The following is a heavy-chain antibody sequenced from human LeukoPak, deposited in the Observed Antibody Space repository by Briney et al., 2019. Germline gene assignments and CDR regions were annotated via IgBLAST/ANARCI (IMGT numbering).Heavy chain of an antibody. V-gene: IGHV4-39*06. CDR1: GGSVRSSSYF. J-gene: IGHJ4*02. CDR3: ASRIVISPTAIETWFDY. CDR2: VYYTGAM. D-gene: IGHD2-21*01. Sequence: SETLSLTCTVSGGSVRSSSYFWGWLRQPPGKGPEWIGSVYYTGAMYYNPSLKSRVGISVDTSKNQFTLRLTSVTAADTALYYCASRIVISPTAIETWFDYWGQGTLVTVSS.